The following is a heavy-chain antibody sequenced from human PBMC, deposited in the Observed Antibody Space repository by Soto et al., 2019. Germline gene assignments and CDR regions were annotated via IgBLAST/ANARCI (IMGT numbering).Heavy chain of an antibody. V-gene: IGHV1-2*02. D-gene: IGHD1-1*01. CDR3: ARHVRAGRRYGMDV. Sequence: ASVKVSCKASGYTFTGYYMHWVQQAPGQGLEWMGWINPNSGGTNYAQKFQGRVTMTRDTSISTAYMELSRLRSDDTAVYYCARHVRAGRRYGMDVWGQGTTVTVSS. CDR1: GYTFTGYY. CDR2: INPNSGGT. J-gene: IGHJ6*02.